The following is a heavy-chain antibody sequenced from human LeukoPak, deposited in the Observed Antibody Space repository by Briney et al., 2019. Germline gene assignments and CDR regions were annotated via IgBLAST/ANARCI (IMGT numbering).Heavy chain of an antibody. V-gene: IGHV3-21*01. CDR1: GFTFSSYS. D-gene: IGHD3-10*01. J-gene: IGHJ3*02. Sequence: GGSLRLSCAASGFTFSSYSMNWVRQAPGKGLEWVSSIPTSGSYIHYADSVKGRFTISRDNAKNSLYLQMNSLRAEDTAVYYCARVLLGGSGSYLDAFDILGQGTMVTVSS. CDR2: IPTSGSYI. CDR3: ARVLLGGSGSYLDAFDI.